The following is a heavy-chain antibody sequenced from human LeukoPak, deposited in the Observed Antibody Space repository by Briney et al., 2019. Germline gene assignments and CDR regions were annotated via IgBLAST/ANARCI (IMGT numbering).Heavy chain of an antibody. Sequence: GGSLRLSCAASGFTFSSYAMSWVRQAPGKGLEWVSAISGSGGSTYYADSVKGRFTISRDNSKNTLYLQMNSLRAEDTAVYYCVKDTDYDSSGYTDYWGQGTLVTVSS. CDR2: ISGSGGST. V-gene: IGHV3-23*01. J-gene: IGHJ4*02. CDR3: VKDTDYDSSGYTDY. CDR1: GFTFSSYA. D-gene: IGHD3-22*01.